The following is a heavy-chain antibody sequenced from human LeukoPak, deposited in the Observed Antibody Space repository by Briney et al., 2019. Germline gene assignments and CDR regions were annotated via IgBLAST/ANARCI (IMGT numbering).Heavy chain of an antibody. D-gene: IGHD1-26*01. CDR1: GGSISSYY. CDR2: IYTSGST. J-gene: IGHJ4*02. V-gene: IGHV4-4*07. Sequence: SGTLSLTCTVSGGSISSYYWSWIRQPAGKGLEWIGRIYTSGSTNYNPSLKSRVTMSVDTSKNQFSLKLSSVTAADTAVYYCARIVGATGHYYFDYWGQGTLVTVSS. CDR3: ARIVGATGHYYFDY.